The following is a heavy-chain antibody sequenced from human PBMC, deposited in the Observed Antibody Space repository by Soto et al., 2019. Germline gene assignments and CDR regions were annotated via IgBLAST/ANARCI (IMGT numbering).Heavy chain of an antibody. CDR1: GFTFSSYG. CDR2: ISYDGSNK. CDR3: AKDLLH. Sequence: GSLRLSCAASGFTFSSYGMHWVRQAPGKGLEWVAVISYDGSNKYYADSVKGRFTISRDNSKNTLYLQMNSLRAEDTAVYYCAKDLLHWGQGTLVTVSS. V-gene: IGHV3-30*18. J-gene: IGHJ4*02.